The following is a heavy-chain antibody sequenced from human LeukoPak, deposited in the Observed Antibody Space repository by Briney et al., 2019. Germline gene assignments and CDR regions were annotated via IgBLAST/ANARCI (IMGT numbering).Heavy chain of an antibody. CDR3: AKNRADSASITMIVVDAFDI. V-gene: IGHV3-23*01. Sequence: GGSLRLSCAASGFTFSSYAMSWVRQAPGKGLEWVSAISGSGGSTYYADSVKGRFTISRDNSKNTLYLQMNRLRAEDTAVYYCAKNRADSASITMIVVDAFDIWGQGTMVTVSS. CDR2: ISGSGGST. J-gene: IGHJ3*02. D-gene: IGHD3-22*01. CDR1: GFTFSSYA.